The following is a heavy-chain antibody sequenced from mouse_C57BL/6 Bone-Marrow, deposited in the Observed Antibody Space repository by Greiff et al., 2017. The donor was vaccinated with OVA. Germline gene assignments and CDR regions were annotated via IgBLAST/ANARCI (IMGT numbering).Heavy chain of an antibody. D-gene: IGHD2-4*01. J-gene: IGHJ3*01. CDR2: IRSKSNNYAT. CDR1: GFSFNTYA. V-gene: IGHV10-1*01. Sequence: EVKLVESGGGLVQPKGSLKLSCAASGFSFNTYAMNWVRQAPGKGLEWVARIRSKSNNYATYYADSVKDRFTISRDDSESMLYLQMNNLKTEDTAMYYCVRHERCYYDYDEGPWSAYWGQGTLVTVSA. CDR3: VRHERCYYDYDEGPWSAY.